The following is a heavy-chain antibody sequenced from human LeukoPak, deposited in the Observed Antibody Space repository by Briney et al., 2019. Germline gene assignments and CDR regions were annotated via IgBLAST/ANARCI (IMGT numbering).Heavy chain of an antibody. V-gene: IGHV1-18*01. CDR3: ARGYTVTGNWYFDL. D-gene: IGHD4-17*01. J-gene: IGHJ2*01. Sequence: AASVKVSCKASGYTFTSYGISWVRQAPGQGLEWMGWISAYNGNTNYAQKLQGRVTMTTDTSTSTAYMELRSLRSDDTAVYYCARGYTVTGNWYFDLWGRGTLVTVSS. CDR2: ISAYNGNT. CDR1: GYTFTSYG.